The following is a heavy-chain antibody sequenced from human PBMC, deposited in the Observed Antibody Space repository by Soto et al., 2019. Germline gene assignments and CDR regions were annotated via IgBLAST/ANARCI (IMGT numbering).Heavy chain of an antibody. D-gene: IGHD3-22*01. CDR1: GGSISSGGYY. V-gene: IGHV4-31*03. CDR3: AREGHNYYDSSGPGGY. CDR2: IYYSGST. Sequence: QVQLQESGPGLVKPSQTLSLTCTVSGGSISSGGYYWSWIRQHPGKGLECIGYIYYSGSTYYNPSLKSRVTISVDTSKNRFSLKLSSVTAADTAVYYCAREGHNYYDSSGPGGYWGQGTLVTVSS. J-gene: IGHJ4*02.